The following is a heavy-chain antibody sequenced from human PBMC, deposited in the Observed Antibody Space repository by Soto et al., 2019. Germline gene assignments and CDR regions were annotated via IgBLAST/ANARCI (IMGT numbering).Heavy chain of an antibody. V-gene: IGHV1-69*08. J-gene: IGHJ6*02. CDR3: ARDFKGELLSYYYYYGMDV. CDR1: GGTFSSYT. D-gene: IGHD1-26*01. CDR2: IIPILGIA. Sequence: QVQLVQSGAEVKKPGSSVKVSCKASGGTFSSYTISWVRQAPGQGLEWMGRIIPILGIANYAQKFQGRVTITEDKXXSXAXXELSSLRSEDTAVYYCARDFKGELLSYYYYYGMDVWGQGTTVTVSS.